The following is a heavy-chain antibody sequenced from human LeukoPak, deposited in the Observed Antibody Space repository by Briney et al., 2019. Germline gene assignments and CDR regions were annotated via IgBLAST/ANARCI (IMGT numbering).Heavy chain of an antibody. D-gene: IGHD2-2*01. V-gene: IGHV4-59*01. CDR1: GGSISSYY. CDR2: ICNSGVT. CDR3: ARAPGYCSSTNCYSWFDP. J-gene: IGHJ5*02. Sequence: PSETLSLTCTVSGGSISSYYWSWIRQPPGKGLEWIGYICNSGVTNYNPSLKSRVTISVDTSKSQFSLKLSSVTAADTAVYYCARAPGYCSSTNCYSWFDPWGQGTLVTVSS.